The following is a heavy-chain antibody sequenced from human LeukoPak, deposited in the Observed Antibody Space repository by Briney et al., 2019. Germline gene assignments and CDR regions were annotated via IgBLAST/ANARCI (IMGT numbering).Heavy chain of an antibody. V-gene: IGHV4-34*01. D-gene: IGHD6-13*01. J-gene: IGHJ1*01. CDR1: GGSFSGYY. Sequence: SETLSLTCAVYGGSFSGYYWSWIRQPPGKGLEWIGEINHSGSTNYNPSLKSRVTISVDTSKNQFSLKLSSVTAADTAVYYCAREGGTKSSSWYSRGKYFQHWGQGTLVTVSS. CDR2: INHSGST. CDR3: AREGGTKSSSWYSRGKYFQH.